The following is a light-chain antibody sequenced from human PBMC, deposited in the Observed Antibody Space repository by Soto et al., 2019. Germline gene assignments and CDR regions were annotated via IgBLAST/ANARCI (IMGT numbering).Light chain of an antibody. CDR3: CSYAGSSTYV. Sequence: QSALTQPASVSGSPGQSITISCTGTSSDVGGYNYVSWYQQHPGKAPKLMIYEVSNRPSGVSNRFSGSKSGNTASLTISGLQAEDEADYYCCSYAGSSTYVFGTGNKVT. J-gene: IGLJ1*01. CDR1: SSDVGGYNY. V-gene: IGLV2-23*02. CDR2: EVS.